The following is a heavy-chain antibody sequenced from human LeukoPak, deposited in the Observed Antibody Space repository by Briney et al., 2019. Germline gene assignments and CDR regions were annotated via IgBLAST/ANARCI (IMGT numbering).Heavy chain of an antibody. J-gene: IGHJ3*02. V-gene: IGHV4-61*01. Sequence: PSETLSLTCTVSGDSLTSGSYYWSWIRPPPGRGREWFGYVYYSGSTNYNTSLKSRVTMSVDTSKNQFSLMLISVTAADTAVYYCARGYSSSWYPSAFDIWGQGTMVTVSS. CDR1: GDSLTSGSYY. CDR2: VYYSGST. D-gene: IGHD6-13*01. CDR3: ARGYSSSWYPSAFDI.